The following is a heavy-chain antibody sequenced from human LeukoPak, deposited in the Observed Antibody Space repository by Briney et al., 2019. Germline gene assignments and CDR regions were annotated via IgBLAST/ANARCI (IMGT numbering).Heavy chain of an antibody. CDR2: LSGGGDSR. D-gene: IGHD3-10*01. V-gene: IGHV3-23*01. Sequence: PGGSLRLSCAASGFAFSNYAMSWVRQAPGKGLEWVSSLSGGGDSRYYADSVMGRFTISRDNSKNTLYLQMNSLRAEDTAVCYCAKAVRSMVTGGGYFDSWGQGTLVTVSS. CDR3: AKAVRSMVTGGGYFDS. CDR1: GFAFSNYA. J-gene: IGHJ4*02.